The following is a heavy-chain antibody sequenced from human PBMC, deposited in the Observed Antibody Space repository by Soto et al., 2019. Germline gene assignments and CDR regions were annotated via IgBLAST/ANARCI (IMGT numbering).Heavy chain of an antibody. V-gene: IGHV1-3*01. J-gene: IGHJ3*02. D-gene: IGHD3-10*01. CDR1: GYTFTSYA. CDR2: INAGNGNT. CDR3: ARVASMVRGVILDAFDI. Sequence: QVQLVQSGAEVKKPGASVKVSCKASGYTFTSYAMHWVRQAPGQRLEWMGWINAGNGNTKYSQKFQGRVTITGDTSASTAYMELSSLRSEDTAVYYCARVASMVRGVILDAFDIWGQGTMVTVSS.